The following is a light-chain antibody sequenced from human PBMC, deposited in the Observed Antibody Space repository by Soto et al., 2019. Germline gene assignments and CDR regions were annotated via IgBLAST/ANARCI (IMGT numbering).Light chain of an antibody. CDR3: SSYTSSNSWV. CDR2: EVT. J-gene: IGLJ3*02. V-gene: IGLV2-14*01. CDR1: SSDIGTYNY. Sequence: QCVLTQPASVSGSPGQSITMSCTGTSSDIGTYNYVPWYQQHPGTAPKLIIYEVTNRPSGVSAHFSGSKSGNAASLTISGLQAADEADYYCSSYTSSNSWVFGGGTKVTVL.